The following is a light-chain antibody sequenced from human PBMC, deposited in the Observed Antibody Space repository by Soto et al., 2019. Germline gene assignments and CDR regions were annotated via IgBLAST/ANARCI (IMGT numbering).Light chain of an antibody. V-gene: IGLV2-11*01. CDR3: AAWDDSLNVHVV. CDR1: SSDVGGYNY. CDR2: DVT. Sequence: QSALTQPRSVSGSPGQSVTISCTGTSSDVGGYNYVSWYQQHPGKAPKLMIYDVTKRPSGVPDRFSGSKSGTSASLAISGLQSEDEADYYCAAWDDSLNVHVVFGGGTKLTVL. J-gene: IGLJ2*01.